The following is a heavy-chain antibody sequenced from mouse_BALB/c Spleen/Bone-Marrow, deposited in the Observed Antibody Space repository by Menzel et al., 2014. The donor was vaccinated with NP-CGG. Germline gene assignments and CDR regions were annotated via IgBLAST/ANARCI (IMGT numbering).Heavy chain of an antibody. Sequence: VQLKQSGGGLVQPGGSLKLSCAASGFDFSRYWMSWVRQAPGKGLEWIGEINPDSSMINYTPSLKDKFIISRDNAKNTLYLQMGKVRSEDTALYYCARPGTWGYFDYWGQGTTLTVSS. CDR1: GFDFSRYW. CDR3: ARPGTWGYFDY. J-gene: IGHJ2*01. V-gene: IGHV4-1*02. D-gene: IGHD4-1*01. CDR2: INPDSSMI.